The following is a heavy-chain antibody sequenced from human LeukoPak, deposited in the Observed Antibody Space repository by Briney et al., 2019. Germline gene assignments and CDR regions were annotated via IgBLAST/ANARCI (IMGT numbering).Heavy chain of an antibody. CDR1: GFTFSSYS. D-gene: IGHD6-13*01. V-gene: IGHV3-21*01. CDR3: ARVVGYSSSWYFDY. Sequence: GGSLRLSCAASGFTFSSYSMNWVRQAPGKGLEWVSSISSSSSYIYYADSVKGRFTISRDNAKNTLYLQMNSLRAEDTAVYYCARVVGYSSSWYFDYWGQGTLVTVSS. J-gene: IGHJ4*02. CDR2: ISSSSSYI.